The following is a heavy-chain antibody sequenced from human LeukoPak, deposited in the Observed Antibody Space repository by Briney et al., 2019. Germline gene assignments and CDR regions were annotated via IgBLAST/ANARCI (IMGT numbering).Heavy chain of an antibody. V-gene: IGHV4-59*01. CDR3: AREGAKNDYGDPLYFQH. CDR1: GGSISSYY. CDR2: IYYSGST. Sequence: SETLPLTCTVSGGSISSYYWSWIRQPPGKGLEWIGYIYYSGSTNYNPSLKSRVTISVDTSKNQFSLKLSSVTAADTAVYYCAREGAKNDYGDPLYFQHWGQGTLVTVSS. D-gene: IGHD4-17*01. J-gene: IGHJ1*01.